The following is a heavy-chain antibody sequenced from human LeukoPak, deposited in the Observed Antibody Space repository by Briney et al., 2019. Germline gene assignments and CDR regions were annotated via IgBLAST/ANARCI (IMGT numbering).Heavy chain of an antibody. D-gene: IGHD6-19*01. J-gene: IGHJ4*02. Sequence: GRSLRLSCAASGFTFSTYGMHWVRQAQGKGLGWVAVIWYDGSNKYYADSVKGRFTISRDNSKNTLYLEMNSLRAEDTAVYYCARGIRWLVRYYFDYWGQGTLVTVSS. CDR2: IWYDGSNK. CDR1: GFTFSTYG. V-gene: IGHV3-33*01. CDR3: ARGIRWLVRYYFDY.